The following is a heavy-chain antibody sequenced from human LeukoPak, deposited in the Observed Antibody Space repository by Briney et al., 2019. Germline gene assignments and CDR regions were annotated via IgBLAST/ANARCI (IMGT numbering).Heavy chain of an antibody. V-gene: IGHV3-23*01. J-gene: IGHJ4*02. D-gene: IGHD3-22*01. Sequence: PGGSLRLSCVASGFTFTNYAMSWVRQAPGKGLEWVSGIFGNTGSTYYADSVKGRVTVSRDNSRYTVYLQMNSLRAEDTAVYYCAKDRTYHSDFSAYYFSPPLQQYWGQGTLVTVSS. CDR2: IFGNTGST. CDR1: GFTFTNYA. CDR3: AKDRTYHSDFSAYYFSPPLQQY.